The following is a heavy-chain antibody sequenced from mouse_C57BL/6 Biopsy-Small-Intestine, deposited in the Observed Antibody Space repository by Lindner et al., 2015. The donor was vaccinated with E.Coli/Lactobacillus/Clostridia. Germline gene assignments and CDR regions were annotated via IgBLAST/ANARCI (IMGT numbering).Heavy chain of an antibody. CDR1: GYSITSGYS. J-gene: IGHJ3*01. CDR3: ARSGWEWAWFAY. CDR2: ISYDGSN. D-gene: IGHD1-1*02. V-gene: IGHV3-6*01. Sequence: VQLQESGPGLVKPSQSLSLTCSVTGYSITSGYSWNWIRQFPGNKLEWMGYISYDGSNNYNPSLKNRISITRDTSKNQFFLKLNSVTTEDTATYYCARSGWEWAWFAYWGQGTLVTVSA.